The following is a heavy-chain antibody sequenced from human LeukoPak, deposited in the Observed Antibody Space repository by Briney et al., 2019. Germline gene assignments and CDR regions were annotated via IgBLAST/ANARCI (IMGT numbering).Heavy chain of an antibody. D-gene: IGHD4-17*01. CDR1: GFTFSSYV. Sequence: GGSLTLSCVVSGFTFSSYVMTWVRQAPGKGLEWVSAISGSGGSTYYADSVRGRSTTSRNNSKNTLYLQLNSMRADETVVYYGANWVDYGHYFAYWGQGTMVTVSS. J-gene: IGHJ4*02. CDR3: ANWVDYGHYFAY. CDR2: ISGSGGST. V-gene: IGHV3-23*01.